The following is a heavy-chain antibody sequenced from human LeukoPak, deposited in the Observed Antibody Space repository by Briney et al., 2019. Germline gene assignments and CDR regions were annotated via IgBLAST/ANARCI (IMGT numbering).Heavy chain of an antibody. CDR1: GGSISNTNYY. V-gene: IGHV4-39*01. D-gene: IGHD2-2*01. Sequence: SETLSLTCTVSGGSISNTNYYWAWIRQPPGKGLEWIGSIYHSATTYYNPSLQSRASMSVDTSKNQFSLKLSSVTAAETAGYYCARLCYQQCYFDYWGQGTLVTVSS. J-gene: IGHJ4*02. CDR2: IYHSATT. CDR3: ARLCYQQCYFDY.